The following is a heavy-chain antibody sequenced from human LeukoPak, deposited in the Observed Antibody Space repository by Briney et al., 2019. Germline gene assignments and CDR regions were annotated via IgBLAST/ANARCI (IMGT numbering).Heavy chain of an antibody. J-gene: IGHJ6*03. V-gene: IGHV1-18*01. CDR2: ISAYNGNT. CDR3: PRDRANSGYERWDYYYYMDV. D-gene: IGHD5-12*01. CDR1: GYTFTSYG. Sequence: SVKVSCKASGYTFTSYGISWVRQAPGQGLEWMGWISAYNGNTNYAQKLQGRVTMTTDTSTSTAYMELRSLRSDDTAVYYCPRDRANSGYERWDYYYYMDVWGKGTTVTVSS.